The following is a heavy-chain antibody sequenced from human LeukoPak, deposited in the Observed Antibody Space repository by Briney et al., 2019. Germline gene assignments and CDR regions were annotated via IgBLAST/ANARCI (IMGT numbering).Heavy chain of an antibody. J-gene: IGHJ3*02. D-gene: IGHD2/OR15-2a*01. CDR1: GFTFSSYP. CDR2: IRSDGDTM. CDR3: VRDNFYAFDI. V-gene: IGHV3-48*02. Sequence: GGSLRLSCAASGFTFSSYPMTWVRQAPGKGLEWLSNIRSDGDTMTYADSVKGRFTTSRDNAKNSLYLQMDSLRDEDTAVYYCVRDNFYAFDIWGQGTMVTVSS.